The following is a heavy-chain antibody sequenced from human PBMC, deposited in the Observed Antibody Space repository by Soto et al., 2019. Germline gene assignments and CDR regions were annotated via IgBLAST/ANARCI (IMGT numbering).Heavy chain of an antibody. D-gene: IGHD2-21*02. V-gene: IGHV3-23*01. CDR3: AKAFGDWYPFEK. J-gene: IGHJ4*02. CDR1: GFTFGSYA. CDR2: INDNGNLR. Sequence: PGGSLSLSCVASGFTFGSYAMTWVRRAPGKGLAWVSTINDNGNLRYYAESVRGRFTISRDNSKNTLYLQLNNLRAEDSARYYCAKAFGDWYPFEKWGLGALVTGSS.